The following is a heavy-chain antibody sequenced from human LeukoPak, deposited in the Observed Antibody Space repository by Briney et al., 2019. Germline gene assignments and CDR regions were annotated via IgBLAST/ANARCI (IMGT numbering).Heavy chain of an antibody. CDR1: GYTFTSYY. CDR2: INPSGGST. Sequence: ASVKVSCKASGYTFTSYYMHWVRQAPGQGLEWMGIINPSGGSTSYAQKFQGRVTMTRDTSTSTVYMELSSLRSEDTAVYYCARDRGDYYDSSGPFDYWGQGTLVTVSS. V-gene: IGHV1-46*01. CDR3: ARDRGDYYDSSGPFDY. J-gene: IGHJ4*02. D-gene: IGHD3-22*01.